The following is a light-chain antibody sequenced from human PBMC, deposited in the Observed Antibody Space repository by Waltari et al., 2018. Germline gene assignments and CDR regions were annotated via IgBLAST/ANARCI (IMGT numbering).Light chain of an antibody. J-gene: IGLJ1*01. CDR1: SSDVGSHNL. CDR3: CSYGGSSLPYV. Sequence: QSALTQPASVSGSPGQSLTISCTGTSSDVGSHNLVSWYQPPSGKSPKLIIYEVSQRPSGVSDRFSGSKSGNTASLIISGLQAEDEADYYCCSYGGSSLPYVFGTGTRVTVL. CDR2: EVS. V-gene: IGLV2-23*02.